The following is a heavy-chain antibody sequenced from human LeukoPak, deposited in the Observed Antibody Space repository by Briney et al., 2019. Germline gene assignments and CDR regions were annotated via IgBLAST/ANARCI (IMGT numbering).Heavy chain of an antibody. CDR3: ARCPKGDFWSGYFYFDY. CDR2: IGAYNGNT. Sequence: ASVKVSCKASGYIFTSYGISWVRQAPGQVLEWMGWIGAYNGNTNYAQKLQGRVTMTTDTSTSTAYMELGSLRSDDTAVYYCARCPKGDFWSGYFYFDYWGQGTLVTVSS. J-gene: IGHJ4*02. V-gene: IGHV1-18*01. D-gene: IGHD3-3*01. CDR1: GYIFTSYG.